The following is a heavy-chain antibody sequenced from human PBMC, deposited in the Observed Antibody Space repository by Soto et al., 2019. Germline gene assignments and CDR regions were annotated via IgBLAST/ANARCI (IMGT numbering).Heavy chain of an antibody. CDR1: GGSVSSGSYY. J-gene: IGHJ3*02. CDR2: IYYSGST. V-gene: IGHV4-61*01. CDR3: ARHTAYDIPHDAFDI. Sequence: PSETLSLTCSVSGGSVSSGSYYWSWIRQPPGKGLEWIGYIYYSGSTNYNPSLKSRVTISVDTSKNQFSLKLSSVTAADTAVYYCARHTAYDIPHDAFDIWGQGAMVTVSS. D-gene: IGHD3-9*01.